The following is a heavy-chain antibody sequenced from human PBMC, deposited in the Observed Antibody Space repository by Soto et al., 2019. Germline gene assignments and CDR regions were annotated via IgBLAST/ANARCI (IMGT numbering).Heavy chain of an antibody. CDR1: GYTFTSYG. V-gene: IGHV1-18*04. CDR2: ISAYNGDT. Sequence: ASVKVSCKASGYTFTSYGISWVRQAPGQGLEWMGWISAYNGDTNYAQKLQGRVTVTTDTSTSTAYVELRSLRSDDTAVYYCARDHCSSTSCYTAVDYWGQGTLVTVSS. J-gene: IGHJ4*02. CDR3: ARDHCSSTSCYTAVDY. D-gene: IGHD2-2*02.